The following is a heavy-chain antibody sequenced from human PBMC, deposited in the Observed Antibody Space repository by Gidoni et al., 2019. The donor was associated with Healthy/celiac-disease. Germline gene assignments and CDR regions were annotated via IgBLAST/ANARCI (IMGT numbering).Heavy chain of an antibody. CDR3: ARHLYSGYDFWSGYYDSLDY. D-gene: IGHD3-3*01. Sequence: QLQLQESGPGLVKPSETLSLTCTVSGASISSSSYYWGWIRQPPGKGLEWIGSIYYSGSTYYNPSLKSRVTISVDTSKNQFSLKLSSVTAADTAVYYCARHLYSGYDFWSGYYDSLDYWGQGTLVTVSS. CDR1: GASISSSSYY. V-gene: IGHV4-39*01. J-gene: IGHJ4*02. CDR2: IYYSGST.